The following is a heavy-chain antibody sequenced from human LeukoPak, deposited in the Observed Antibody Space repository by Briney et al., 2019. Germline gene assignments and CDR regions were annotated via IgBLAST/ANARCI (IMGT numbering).Heavy chain of an antibody. D-gene: IGHD2-15*01. CDR1: GYTLTELS. CDR2: FDPEDSKT. V-gene: IGHV1-24*01. CDR3: ARGKGRSGPKVIDY. J-gene: IGHJ4*02. Sequence: ASVKVSCKVSGYTLTELSMHWVRQAPAKGREWMGGFDPEDSKTIYAQKFQGRATMTEDTSTDTAYMKLRSLRSEDTAVYYCARGKGRSGPKVIDYSGQGTLGTVSS.